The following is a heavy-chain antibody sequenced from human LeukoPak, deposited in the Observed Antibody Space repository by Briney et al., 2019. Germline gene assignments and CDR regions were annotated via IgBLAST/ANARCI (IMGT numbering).Heavy chain of an antibody. D-gene: IGHD2-15*01. V-gene: IGHV1-18*01. CDR1: GYTFTSYG. Sequence: GSVKVSCKASGYTFTSYGISWVRQAPGQGLEWMGWISAYNGNTNYAQKLQGRVTMTTDTSTSTAYMELRSLRSDDTAVYYCARDLLLYCSGGSCYHLDAFDIWGQGTMVTVSS. CDR3: ARDLLLYCSGGSCYHLDAFDI. J-gene: IGHJ3*02. CDR2: ISAYNGNT.